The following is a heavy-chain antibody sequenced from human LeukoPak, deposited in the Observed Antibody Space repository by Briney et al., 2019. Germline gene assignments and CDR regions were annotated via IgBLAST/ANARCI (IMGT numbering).Heavy chain of an antibody. D-gene: IGHD3-22*01. CDR2: LNPDSGKT. J-gene: IGHJ5*02. V-gene: IGHV1-8*01. CDR1: GYTFTTYH. CDR3: ARTLGPYYYDPSGYP. Sequence: APVKVSCKASGYTFTTYHINWVRQASGQGLEWMGWLNPDSGKTGYAQKFQGRVTMTRDTSINTAYMELSGLTSEDTAVYFCARTLGPYYYDPSGYPWGQGTLVIVSS.